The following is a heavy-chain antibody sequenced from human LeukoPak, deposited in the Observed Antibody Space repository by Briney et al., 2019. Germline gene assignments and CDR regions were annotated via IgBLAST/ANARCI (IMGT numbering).Heavy chain of an antibody. CDR2: IFHSGDT. J-gene: IGHJ5*02. D-gene: IGHD3-3*01. CDR3: ARGHLFLEWPFAP. Sequence: SETLSLTCTVSGGSISSSPYYWGWIRQPPGTGLEWIGSIFHSGDTYYNPSLKSRLSMSVDTSKNQFSLKLSSVTAADTAVYYCARGHLFLEWPFAPWGQGTLVTVSS. V-gene: IGHV4-39*07. CDR1: GGSISSSPYY.